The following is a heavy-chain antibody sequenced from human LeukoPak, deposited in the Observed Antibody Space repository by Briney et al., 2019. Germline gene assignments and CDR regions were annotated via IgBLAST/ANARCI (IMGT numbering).Heavy chain of an antibody. V-gene: IGHV1-2*02. CDR3: ARIRDYNWNYEEFDY. J-gene: IGHJ4*02. D-gene: IGHD1-7*01. CDR2: INPNSGGT. CDR1: GYTFTGYY. Sequence: ASVKVSCKASGYTFTGYYMHWVRQAPGQGLEWMGWINPNSGGTNYAQKFQGRVTMTRDTSISTAYMELSRLRSDDTAVYYCARIRDYNWNYEEFDYWGQGTLVTVSS.